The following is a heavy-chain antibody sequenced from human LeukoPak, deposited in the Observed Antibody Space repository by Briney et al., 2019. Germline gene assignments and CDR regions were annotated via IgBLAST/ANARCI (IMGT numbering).Heavy chain of an antibody. CDR3: AREGAVSGTLTLDT. Sequence: GGSLRLSCAASGLTVGSSYMSWVRQAPGKGLEWVSIIYNDGSTYYADSMKGRFTISRDNSKNTLYLQVNSLRAEDTAVYYCAREGAVSGTLTLDTWGQGTLVTVSS. CDR1: GLTVGSSY. CDR2: IYNDGST. J-gene: IGHJ5*02. D-gene: IGHD6-19*01. V-gene: IGHV3-53*01.